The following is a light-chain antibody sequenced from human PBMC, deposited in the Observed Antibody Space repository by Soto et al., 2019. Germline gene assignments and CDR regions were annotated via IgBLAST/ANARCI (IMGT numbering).Light chain of an antibody. CDR1: QSLLHSNGYNY. Sequence: DIVMTQSPLSLPVTPGEPASISCRPSQSLLHSNGYNYSDWYLQKPGQSPQLLIYLGSNRASGVPDRFSGSGSGTDFTLKISRVEAEDVGVSYCMQALQTPPITFGPGTKVDIK. CDR2: LGS. CDR3: MQALQTPPIT. V-gene: IGKV2-28*01. J-gene: IGKJ3*01.